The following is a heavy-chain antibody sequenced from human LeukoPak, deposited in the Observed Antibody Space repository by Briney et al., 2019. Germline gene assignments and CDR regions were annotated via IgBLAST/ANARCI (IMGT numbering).Heavy chain of an antibody. CDR2: ISSSGSTI. CDR1: GFTFSSYE. J-gene: IGHJ4*02. V-gene: IGHV3-48*03. CDR3: ARDRSGYDRQYDY. D-gene: IGHD5-12*01. Sequence: GGSLRFSCAASGFTFSSYEMNWVRQAPGKGLEWVSYISSSGSTIYYADSVKGRFTISRDNAKNSLYLQMNSLRAEDTAVYYCARDRSGYDRQYDYWGQGTLVTVSS.